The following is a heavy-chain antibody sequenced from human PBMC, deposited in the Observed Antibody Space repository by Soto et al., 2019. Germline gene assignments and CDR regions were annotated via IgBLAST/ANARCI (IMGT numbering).Heavy chain of an antibody. V-gene: IGHV1-69*01. D-gene: IGHD2-2*02. CDR1: GGTFSSYA. Sequence: QVQLVQSGAEVKKPGSSVKVSCKASGGTFSSYAISWVRQAPGQGLEWMGGIIPIFGTANYAQKFQGRVTITAAESTSTASMELSSLRSEDTDVYYCARGDGYGYTRRADWYFDLWGRGTLVTVSS. CDR2: IIPIFGTA. CDR3: ARGDGYGYTRRADWYFDL. J-gene: IGHJ2*01.